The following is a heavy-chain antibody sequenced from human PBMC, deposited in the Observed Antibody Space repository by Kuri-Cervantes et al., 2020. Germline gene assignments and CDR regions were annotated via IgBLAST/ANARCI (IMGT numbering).Heavy chain of an antibody. J-gene: IGHJ4*02. CDR2: IYYSGST. CDR1: GGSVSSGSYY. Sequence: GSLRLSCTVSGGSVSSGSYYWSWIRQPPGKGLEWIGYIYYSGSTNYNPSLKSRVTISVDTSKNQFSLKLSSVTAADTAVYYCAREGLDSMATIDYWGQGTLVTVSS. D-gene: IGHD5-24*01. CDR3: AREGLDSMATIDY. V-gene: IGHV4-61*01.